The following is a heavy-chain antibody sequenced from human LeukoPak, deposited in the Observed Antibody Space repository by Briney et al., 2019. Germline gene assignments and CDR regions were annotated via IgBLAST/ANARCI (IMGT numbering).Heavy chain of an antibody. V-gene: IGHV1-3*01. Sequence: ASVNVSCKAYRYTFASQTIHWVRQAPGQRLEWMGWINAGNANTKLSQKFQDRLTISRDTSASTAYMELNSLRSEDTAIYYCARDFSTGDAFDIWGQGTMVTVSS. D-gene: IGHD3/OR15-3a*01. CDR2: INAGNANT. J-gene: IGHJ3*02. CDR1: RYTFASQT. CDR3: ARDFSTGDAFDI.